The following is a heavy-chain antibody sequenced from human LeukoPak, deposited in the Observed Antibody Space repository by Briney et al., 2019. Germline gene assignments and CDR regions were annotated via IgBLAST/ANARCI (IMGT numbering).Heavy chain of an antibody. D-gene: IGHD1-26*01. V-gene: IGHV1-69*06. J-gene: IGHJ5*02. Sequence: SVKVSCKASGGTFSSYAISWVRQAPGQGLEWMGGIVPIFGTANYAQKFQGRVTITADISTRTDYMELSSLRSEDTAIYYCARDNSVGDNAWWFDPWGQGTLVTVSS. CDR3: ARDNSVGDNAWWFDP. CDR2: IVPIFGTA. CDR1: GGTFSSYA.